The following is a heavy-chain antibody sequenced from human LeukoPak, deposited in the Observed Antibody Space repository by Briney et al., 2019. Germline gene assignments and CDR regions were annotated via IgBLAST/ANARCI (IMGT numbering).Heavy chain of an antibody. CDR1: GFTYTKHA. D-gene: IGHD3-22*01. Sequence: PGGSLRLSCAASGFTYTKHAMHWLRQAPGKGLEWVAVISYDGSNKKYADSVKGRFTISRDNSKNTLYLQMNSLRAEDTAVYYCAKEISGYRRYFDYWGQGTLVTVSS. CDR3: AKEISGYRRYFDY. CDR2: ISYDGSNK. V-gene: IGHV3-30*04. J-gene: IGHJ4*02.